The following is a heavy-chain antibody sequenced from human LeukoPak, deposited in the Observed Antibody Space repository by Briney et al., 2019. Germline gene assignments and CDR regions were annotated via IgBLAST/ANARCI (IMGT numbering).Heavy chain of an antibody. J-gene: IGHJ3*01. CDR2: ISSRSSTI. Sequence: PGGSLRLSCAASGFTFSSHTMNWVRQSPGKGLEWVSYISSRSSTIYYADSVKGRFTISRDNAKNSLYLQMNNLRADDTAVYYCARVLDTNRWYEVEYSAFDLWGQGTLVAVSS. V-gene: IGHV3-48*04. CDR1: GFTFSSHT. CDR3: ARVLDTNRWYEVEYSAFDL. D-gene: IGHD6-13*01.